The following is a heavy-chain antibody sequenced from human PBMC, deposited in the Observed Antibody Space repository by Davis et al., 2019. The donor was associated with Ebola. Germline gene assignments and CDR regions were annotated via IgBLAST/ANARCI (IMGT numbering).Heavy chain of an antibody. J-gene: IGHJ4*02. Sequence: SLKISCAASGFTFDDYAMHWVRQAPGKGLEWVSGISWNSGSIGYADSVKGRFTISRDNAKNSLYLQMNSLRAEDTALYYCAKGLSSSWLRGFDYWGQGTLVTVSS. CDR2: ISWNSGSI. D-gene: IGHD6-13*01. CDR1: GFTFDDYA. CDR3: AKGLSSSWLRGFDY. V-gene: IGHV3-9*01.